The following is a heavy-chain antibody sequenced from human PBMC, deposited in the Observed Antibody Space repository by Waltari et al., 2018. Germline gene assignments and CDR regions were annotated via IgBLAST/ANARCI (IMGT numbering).Heavy chain of an antibody. Sequence: EVQLVESGGGLVQPGGSLRLSCAASGFTFSSYSLNWVRQAPGKGLEWVSYISSSSSTIYYAVSVKGRFTISRDNSNNTVFLQMSSLRADDTAVYYCAKKIRYCSGGSCYFESWGQGTRVTVSS. V-gene: IGHV3-48*01. J-gene: IGHJ4*02. D-gene: IGHD2-15*01. CDR3: AKKIRYCSGGSCYFES. CDR2: ISSSSSTI. CDR1: GFTFSSYS.